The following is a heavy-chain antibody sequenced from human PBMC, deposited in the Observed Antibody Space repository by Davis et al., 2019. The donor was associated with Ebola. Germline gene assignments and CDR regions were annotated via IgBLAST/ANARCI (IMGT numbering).Heavy chain of an antibody. V-gene: IGHV1-3*01. D-gene: IGHD3-22*01. CDR1: GYTFTNYA. CDR3: AKGYYYDSSGYYYFDY. J-gene: IGHJ4*02. Sequence: ASVKVSCKASGYTFTNYAMHWVRQAPGQRLEWMGWINAGNGNTKYSQKFQGRVTITRDTSASTAYMELSSLRSEDTAVYYCAKGYYYDSSGYYYFDYWGQGTLVTVSS. CDR2: INAGNGNT.